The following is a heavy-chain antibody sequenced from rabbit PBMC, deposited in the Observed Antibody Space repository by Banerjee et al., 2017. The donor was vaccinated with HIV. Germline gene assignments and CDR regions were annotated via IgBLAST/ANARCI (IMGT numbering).Heavy chain of an antibody. CDR1: GWSFSSSYW. D-gene: IGHD4-1*01. CDR2: IYTSNGAT. Sequence: QEQLEESGGDLVKPEGSLTLTCTASGWSFSSSYWICWVRQAPGKGLEWIACIYTSNGATYYASWAKGRFTISETSSTTVTLQMTSLTAADTATYFCARGGLRYYAGGWGGLNLWGQGTLVTV. CDR3: ARGGLRYYAGGWGGLNL. V-gene: IGHV1S45*01. J-gene: IGHJ4*01.